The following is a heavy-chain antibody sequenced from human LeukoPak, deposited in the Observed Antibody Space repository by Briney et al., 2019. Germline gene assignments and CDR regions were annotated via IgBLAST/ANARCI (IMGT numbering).Heavy chain of an antibody. Sequence: ASVKVSCKASGYTFTSYGISWVRQAPGQGLEWMGWISAYNGNTNYAQKLQGRVTMTTDTSTSTAYMELRSLRSDDTAVYYCARNTPLLWFGELFPDPGDGDFDYWGQGTPVTVSS. D-gene: IGHD3-10*01. V-gene: IGHV1-18*01. CDR2: ISAYNGNT. J-gene: IGHJ4*02. CDR1: GYTFTSYG. CDR3: ARNTPLLWFGELFPDPGDGDFDY.